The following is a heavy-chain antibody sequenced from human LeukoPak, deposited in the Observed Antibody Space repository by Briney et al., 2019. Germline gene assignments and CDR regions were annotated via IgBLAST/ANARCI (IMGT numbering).Heavy chain of an antibody. CDR1: DDSTRSSAYY. J-gene: IGHJ3*02. Sequence: PSQTLSLTCAVSDDSTRSSAYYWGWIRQPPGKGLEWIGSIDYSGSTYYTPYLKSRVTISIDTSKNQFSLKLSSVTAADTAVYYCASEPYGSGSFLGAFDIWGQGTMVTVSS. D-gene: IGHD3-10*01. CDR3: ASEPYGSGSFLGAFDI. V-gene: IGHV4-39*01. CDR2: IDYSGST.